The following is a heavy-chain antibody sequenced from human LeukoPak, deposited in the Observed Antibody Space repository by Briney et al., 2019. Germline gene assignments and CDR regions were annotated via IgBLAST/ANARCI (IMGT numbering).Heavy chain of an antibody. J-gene: IGHJ5*02. Sequence: PGGSLRLSCAASGFTFDDYAMHWVRHAPGKGLEWVSLISGDGGSTYYADSVKGRFTISSDNSKNSLYLQMNSLSTEDTALYYCAKDPEQQLADGNWFDPWGQGTLVTVSS. CDR1: GFTFDDYA. CDR2: ISGDGGST. CDR3: AKDPEQQLADGNWFDP. V-gene: IGHV3-43*02. D-gene: IGHD6-13*01.